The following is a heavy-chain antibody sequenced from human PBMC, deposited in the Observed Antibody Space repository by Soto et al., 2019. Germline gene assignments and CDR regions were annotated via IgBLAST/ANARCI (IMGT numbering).Heavy chain of an antibody. D-gene: IGHD3-10*01. Sequence: GESLKISCKGSGYSFTSYWIGWVRQMPGKGLEWMGIIYPGDSDTRYSPSFQGQVTISADKSISTAYLQWSSLKASDTAMYYCARQPVLLWFGELLQNNWFDPWGQGTLVTVSS. CDR3: ARQPVLLWFGELLQNNWFDP. CDR1: GYSFTSYW. CDR2: IYPGDSDT. V-gene: IGHV5-51*01. J-gene: IGHJ5*02.